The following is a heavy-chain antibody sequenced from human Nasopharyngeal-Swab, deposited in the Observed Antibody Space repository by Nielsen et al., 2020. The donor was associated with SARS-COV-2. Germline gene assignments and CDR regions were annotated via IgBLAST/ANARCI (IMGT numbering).Heavy chain of an antibody. CDR1: GYTFTDYY. Sequence: ASVKVSCKASGYTFTDYYMHWVRQAPGEGLEYMGRINPHSGDTNFAQKFQGRVIVTRDTSINTAYMELSSLRFDDTAVYYCARDDGDVPGMTGSGPPGGYWGQGTLVTVSS. D-gene: IGHD1-14*01. V-gene: IGHV1-2*06. J-gene: IGHJ4*02. CDR3: ARDDGDVPGMTGSGPPGGY. CDR2: INPHSGDT.